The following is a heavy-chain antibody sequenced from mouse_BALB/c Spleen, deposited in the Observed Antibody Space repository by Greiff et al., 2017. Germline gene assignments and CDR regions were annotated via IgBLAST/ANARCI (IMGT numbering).Heavy chain of an antibody. V-gene: IGHV5-4*02. CDR2: ISDGGSYT. Sequence: EVQVVESGGGLVKPGGSLKLSCAASGFTFSDYYMYWVRQTPEKRLEWVATISDGGSYTYYPDSVKGRFTISRDNAKNNLYLQMSSLKSEDTAMYYCARDRGNYDWFAYWGQGTLVTVSA. J-gene: IGHJ3*01. CDR3: ARDRGNYDWFAY. CDR1: GFTFSDYY. D-gene: IGHD2-1*01.